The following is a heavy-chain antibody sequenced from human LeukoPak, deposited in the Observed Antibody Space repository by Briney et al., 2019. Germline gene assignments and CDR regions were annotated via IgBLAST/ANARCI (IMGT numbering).Heavy chain of an antibody. CDR1: GYTFTGYY. Sequence: APVKVSCKASGYTFTGYYMHWVRQAPGQGLEWMGWMNPNSGNTGYAQKFQGRVTMTRNTSISTAYMELSSLRSEDTAVYYCASESPDSSGYYWGQGTLVTVSS. CDR3: ASESPDSSGYY. J-gene: IGHJ4*02. V-gene: IGHV1-8*02. CDR2: MNPNSGNT. D-gene: IGHD3-22*01.